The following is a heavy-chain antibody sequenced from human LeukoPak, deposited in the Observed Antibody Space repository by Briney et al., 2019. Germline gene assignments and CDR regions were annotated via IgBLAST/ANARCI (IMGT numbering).Heavy chain of an antibody. CDR3: ARVLTGSWDWFDP. CDR2: ISYDGSSK. J-gene: IGHJ5*02. V-gene: IGHV3-30*03. CDR1: GFTFSSYG. Sequence: GGSLRLSCAASGFTFSSYGMHWVRQAPGKGLEWVAVISYDGSSKYYADSVKGRFTISRDNSKNTLYLQMNSLRAEDTAVYYCARVLTGSWDWFDPWGQGTLVTVSS. D-gene: IGHD2-8*02.